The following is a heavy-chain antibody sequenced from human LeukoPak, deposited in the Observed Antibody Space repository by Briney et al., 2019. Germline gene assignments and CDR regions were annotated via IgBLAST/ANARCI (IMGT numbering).Heavy chain of an antibody. V-gene: IGHV1-46*01. CDR2: INPSGGST. J-gene: IGHJ6*02. CDR1: GYTFTSYY. CDR3: ARDPRYCSSTSCLGFVYYYYGMDV. Sequence: GASVKVSCEASGYTFTSYYMHWVRQAPGQGLEWMGIINPSGGSTSYAQKFQGRVTMTRDTSTSTVYMELSSLRSEDTAVYYCARDPRYCSSTSCLGFVYYYYGMDVWGQGTTVTVSS. D-gene: IGHD2-2*01.